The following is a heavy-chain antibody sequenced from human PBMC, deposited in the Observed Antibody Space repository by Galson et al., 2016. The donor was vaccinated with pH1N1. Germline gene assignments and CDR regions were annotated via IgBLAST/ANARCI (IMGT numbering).Heavy chain of an antibody. V-gene: IGHV3-21*05. Sequence: SLRLSCAASGFTFSSYNMNWVRQAPGKALEWVSFISSSSTYIYYSDSPKGRITISTDNAKKSLHLQMNSLRVEDTAVYYWARDLPSITVAGPKDSWGRGTLVIVSS. D-gene: IGHD6-19*01. CDR3: ARDLPSITVAGPKDS. CDR1: GFTFSSYN. CDR2: ISSSSTYI. J-gene: IGHJ4*02.